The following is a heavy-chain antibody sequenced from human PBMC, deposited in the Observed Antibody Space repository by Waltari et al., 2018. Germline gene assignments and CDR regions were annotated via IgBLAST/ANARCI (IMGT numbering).Heavy chain of an antibody. D-gene: IGHD3-22*01. V-gene: IGHV3-9*03. CDR3: AKDSSGYYDGEVHLDY. J-gene: IGHJ4*02. Sequence: EVQLVESGGGLVQPGRSLRLSCAASGFTFDDYAMHWVRQAPGKGLEWVSGISWNSGSIGYADSVKGRFTISRDNAKNSLYLQMNSLRAEDMALYYCAKDSSGYYDGEVHLDYWGQGTLVTVSS. CDR2: ISWNSGSI. CDR1: GFTFDDYA.